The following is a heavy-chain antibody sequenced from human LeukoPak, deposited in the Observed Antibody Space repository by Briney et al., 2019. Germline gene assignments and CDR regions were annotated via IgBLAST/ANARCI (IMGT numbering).Heavy chain of an antibody. J-gene: IGHJ4*02. CDR3: ARANFLYCSSINCLFDY. Sequence: ASVKVSCKASGYTFTDYYMHWVRQAPGQGLEWMTWINPNSGDTNYAQKFQGRVTMTRDTSISTAYMELSWLRSADTAVYYCARANFLYCSSINCLFDYWGQGTLVTVSS. V-gene: IGHV1-2*02. D-gene: IGHD2-2*01. CDR2: INPNSGDT. CDR1: GYTFTDYY.